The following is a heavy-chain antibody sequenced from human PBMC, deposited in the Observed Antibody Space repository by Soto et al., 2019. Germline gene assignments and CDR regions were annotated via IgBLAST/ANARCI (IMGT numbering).Heavy chain of an antibody. CDR3: ARDEGFTVY. Sequence: ASVKVSCKASGYTFTSYYMHWVRQAPGQGLEWMGIINPSGGSTSYAQKFQGRVTMTRDTSKNTLYLQMNSLRAEDTAVYYCARDEGFTVYWGQGTLVTVSS. J-gene: IGHJ4*02. V-gene: IGHV1-46*01. CDR1: GYTFTSYY. D-gene: IGHD2-15*01. CDR2: INPSGGST.